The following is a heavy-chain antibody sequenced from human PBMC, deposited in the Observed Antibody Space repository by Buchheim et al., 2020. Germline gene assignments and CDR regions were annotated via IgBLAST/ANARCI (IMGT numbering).Heavy chain of an antibody. Sequence: EVQLLESGGGLVQPGGSLRLSCATSGFTFSSYAMSWVRQAPGKGLEWVSAISGSGGSTYYADSVKGRFTISRDNSKNTLYLQMNSLRAEDTAVYYCARTLSPYYDFWSGPYYFDYWGQGTL. D-gene: IGHD3-3*01. CDR3: ARTLSPYYDFWSGPYYFDY. CDR2: ISGSGGST. V-gene: IGHV3-23*01. J-gene: IGHJ4*02. CDR1: GFTFSSYA.